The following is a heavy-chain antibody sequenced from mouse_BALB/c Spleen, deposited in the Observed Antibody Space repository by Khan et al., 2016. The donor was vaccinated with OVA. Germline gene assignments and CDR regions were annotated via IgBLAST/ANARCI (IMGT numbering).Heavy chain of an antibody. CDR2: IYPGSDST. D-gene: IGHD4-1*01. J-gene: IGHJ3*01. V-gene: IGHV1-77*01. CDR1: GYTFTDYV. CDR3: GRAGWDVFAY. Sequence: QVQLKESGPELVKPGASVKMSCKAAGYTFTDYVMNWVKQRNGQGLEWIGQIYPGSDSTYYNEKFKGKATLTTDRSSNTAYMQLSNLTSEDSADYFCGRAGWDVFAYWGQGTLVTVSA.